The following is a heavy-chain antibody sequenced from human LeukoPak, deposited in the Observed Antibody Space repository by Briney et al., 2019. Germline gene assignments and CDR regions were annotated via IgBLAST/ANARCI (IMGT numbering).Heavy chain of an antibody. Sequence: ASVKVSCKASGYTFTSYYMHWVRQAPGQGLEWMGIINPTGGSTSYAQKFQGRVSMTRDTSTSTVYMELSSLRSEDTAVYYCARQYSDDSSGYYFAYWGQGTLVTVSS. V-gene: IGHV1-46*01. CDR2: INPTGGST. J-gene: IGHJ4*02. CDR3: ARQYSDDSSGYYFAY. D-gene: IGHD3-22*01. CDR1: GYTFTSYY.